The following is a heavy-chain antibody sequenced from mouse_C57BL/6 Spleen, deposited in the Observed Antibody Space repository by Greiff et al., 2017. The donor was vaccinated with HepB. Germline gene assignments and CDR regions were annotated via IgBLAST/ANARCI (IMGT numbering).Heavy chain of an antibody. D-gene: IGHD1-1*01. J-gene: IGHJ1*03. CDR1: GFSLTSYG. CDR3: ARNSDTTVDV. CDR2: IWSGGST. Sequence: QVQLKESGPGLVQPSQSLSITCTVSGFSLTSYGVHWVRQSPGKGLEWLGVIWSGGSTDYNAAFISRLSISKDNSKSQVFFKMNSLQADDTAIYYCARNSDTTVDVWGTGTTVTVSS. V-gene: IGHV2-2*01.